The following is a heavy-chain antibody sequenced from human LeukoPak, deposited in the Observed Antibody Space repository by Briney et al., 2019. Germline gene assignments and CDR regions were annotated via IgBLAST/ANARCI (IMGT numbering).Heavy chain of an antibody. CDR3: ARWGPTVATIGWGDPNDY. Sequence: GGSLRLSCAASGFTFSSYSMNWVRQAPGKGLEWVSSISSSSSYIYYADSVKGRFTISRDNAKNSLYLQMNSLRAEDTAVYYCARWGPTVATIGWGDPNDYWGQGTLVTVSS. CDR1: GFTFSSYS. CDR2: ISSSSSYI. V-gene: IGHV3-21*01. J-gene: IGHJ4*02. D-gene: IGHD5-12*01.